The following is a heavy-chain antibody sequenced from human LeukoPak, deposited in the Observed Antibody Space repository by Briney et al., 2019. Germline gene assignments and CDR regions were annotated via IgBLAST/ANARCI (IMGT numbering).Heavy chain of an antibody. CDR3: ARFQSGSYYSDY. V-gene: IGHV3-21*01. CDR1: GFTFSSYS. D-gene: IGHD1-26*01. Sequence: LGGCLRLSCAASGFTFSSYSMNWVRQARGKGLEWVSSITFSSSYIYYADSVKGRFTISRDNAKNSLYLQRDSLRDEDTAVYFCARFQSGSYYSDYWGQGTLVTVSS. CDR2: ITFSSSYI. J-gene: IGHJ4*02.